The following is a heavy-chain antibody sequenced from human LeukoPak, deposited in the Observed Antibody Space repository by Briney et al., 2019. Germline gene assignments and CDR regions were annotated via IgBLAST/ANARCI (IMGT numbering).Heavy chain of an antibody. D-gene: IGHD5-18*01. CDR3: ARVSDTSMSGDYFDY. J-gene: IGHJ4*02. Sequence: GGSLRLSCAASGFTFDDYGMSWVRQAPGKGLEWVSGINWNGGSTGYADSVKGRFTISRDNAKNSLYLQMNSLRAEDTAVYYCARVSDTSMSGDYFDYWGQGTLVTVSS. V-gene: IGHV3-20*04. CDR1: GFTFDDYG. CDR2: INWNGGST.